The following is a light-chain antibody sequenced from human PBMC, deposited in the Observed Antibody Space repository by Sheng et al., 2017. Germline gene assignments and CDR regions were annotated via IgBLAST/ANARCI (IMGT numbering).Light chain of an antibody. Sequence: QSVLTQPPSVSAAPGQKVTISCSGSSSNIGNSYVFWNQQVPGTAPKLLVYANDKRPSGIPDRFSGSKSGTSATLGITGLQTGDEAEYYCATLDSSLSGVVFGGGTKLTVL. V-gene: IGLV1-51*02. CDR3: ATLDSSLSGVV. CDR1: SSNIGNSY. CDR2: AND. J-gene: IGLJ3*02.